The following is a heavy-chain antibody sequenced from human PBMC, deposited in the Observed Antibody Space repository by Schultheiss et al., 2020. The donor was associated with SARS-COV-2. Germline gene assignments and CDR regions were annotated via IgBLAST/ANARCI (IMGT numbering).Heavy chain of an antibody. V-gene: IGHV3-15*01. D-gene: IGHD6-13*01. CDR2: IKSKTDGGTT. J-gene: IGHJ5*02. CDR1: GFTFSNAW. CDR3: AKCFVFLAAAGTTDWFDP. Sequence: GGSLRLSCAASGFTFSNAWMSWVRQAPGKGLEWVGRIKSKTDGGTTDYAAPVKGRFTISRDDSKNTLYLQMNCLRAEDTAVYYCAKCFVFLAAAGTTDWFDPWGQGTLVTVSS.